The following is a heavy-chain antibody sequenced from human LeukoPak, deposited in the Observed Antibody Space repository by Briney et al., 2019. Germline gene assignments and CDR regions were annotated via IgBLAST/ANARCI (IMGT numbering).Heavy chain of an antibody. CDR3: AKVPHYYFGSGSYQFDY. D-gene: IGHD3-10*01. CDR1: GFTFSSYA. J-gene: IGHJ4*02. Sequence: GGSLRLSCAASGFTFSSYAMSWVRQAPGKGLEWVSAIIGSGGTTYYADSVKGRFTISRDNSKNTLYLQMNSLRAEDTAVYYCAKVPHYYFGSGSYQFDYWGQGTLVAVSS. CDR2: IIGSGGTT. V-gene: IGHV3-23*01.